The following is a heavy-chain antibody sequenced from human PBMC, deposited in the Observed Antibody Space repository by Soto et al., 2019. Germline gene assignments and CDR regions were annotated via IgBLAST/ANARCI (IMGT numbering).Heavy chain of an antibody. CDR3: ARDTAMKGYYFDY. J-gene: IGHJ4*02. CDR2: ISSSSSTI. CDR1: GFTFSSYS. D-gene: IGHD2-2*01. Sequence: GGSLRLSCAASGFTFSSYSMNWVRQAPGKGLEWVSYISSSSSTIYYADSVKGRFTISRDNAKNSLYLQMNSLRAEDTAVYYCARDTAMKGYYFDYWGQGTLVTVSS. V-gene: IGHV3-48*01.